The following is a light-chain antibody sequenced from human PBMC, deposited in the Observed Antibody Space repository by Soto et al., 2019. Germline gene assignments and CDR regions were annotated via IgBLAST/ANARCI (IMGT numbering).Light chain of an antibody. CDR1: QNITSS. J-gene: IGKJ1*01. CDR3: QQYNTFWT. V-gene: IGKV1-5*03. Sequence: DIQMTQSPSTLSASVGDRVTITCRASQNITSSLAWYQQKPGKAPKVLIYRASSLESGVTSRFSGSGYGTELTLTITRLQPEDFATYYCQQYNTFWTFGQGTKVEIK. CDR2: RAS.